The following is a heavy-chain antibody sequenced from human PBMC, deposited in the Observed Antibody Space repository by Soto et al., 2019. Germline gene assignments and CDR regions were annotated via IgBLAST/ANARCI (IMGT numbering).Heavy chain of an antibody. J-gene: IGHJ4*02. CDR2: IKTDGSSI. Sequence: EVQLVESGGDLVQPGGSLRLSCAASGFIFSDSWMGWVRQAPGKGLEWVANIKTDGSSIYYVGSVRGRFTISRDNAKNSVYLQMNSLRAEDTAVYYCARHGDYVFDYWGQGPLVTVSS. CDR3: ARHGDYVFDY. CDR1: GFIFSDSW. V-gene: IGHV3-7*02. D-gene: IGHD3-16*01.